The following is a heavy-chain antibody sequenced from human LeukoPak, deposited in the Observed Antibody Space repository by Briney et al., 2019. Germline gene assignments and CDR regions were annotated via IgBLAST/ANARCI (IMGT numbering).Heavy chain of an antibody. CDR3: AKEMATIRAFDF. D-gene: IGHD5-24*01. J-gene: IGHJ3*01. Sequence: SGGSLRLSCAASEFTFSSYAMSWVRQAPGKGLEWVSVISGSGSSTYYADSVKGRFTISRDNSKNTLYLQMNSLRAEGTAVYYCAKEMATIRAFDFWGQGTMVTVSS. V-gene: IGHV3-23*01. CDR1: EFTFSSYA. CDR2: ISGSGSST.